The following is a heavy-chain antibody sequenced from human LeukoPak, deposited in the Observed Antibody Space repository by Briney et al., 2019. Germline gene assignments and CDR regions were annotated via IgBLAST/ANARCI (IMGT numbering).Heavy chain of an antibody. CDR1: GFTFSSYG. V-gene: IGHV3-33*01. CDR3: ARVKYSSGWYYFDY. CDR2: IWYDGSNK. J-gene: IGHJ4*02. D-gene: IGHD6-19*01. Sequence: GGSLRLSCAASGFTFSSYGTHWVRQAPGKGLAWVAVIWYDGSNKYYADSVKGRFTISRDNSKNTLYLQMNSLRAEDTAVYYCARVKYSSGWYYFDYWGQGTLVTVSS.